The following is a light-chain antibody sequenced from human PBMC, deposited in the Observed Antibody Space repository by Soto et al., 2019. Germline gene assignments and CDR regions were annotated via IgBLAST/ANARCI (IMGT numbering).Light chain of an antibody. CDR3: TSFTSSSTWV. CDR2: EVS. CDR1: SSDVGGYNY. V-gene: IGLV2-14*03. J-gene: IGLJ3*02. Sequence: QSVLTQPASVSGSPGQSITISCTGTSSDVGGYNYVSWFQQHPGKAPKLKIYEVSNRPSGVSNRFSGSKSGYTASLTISELQAEDEADYYCTSFTSSSTWVFGGRTKLTVL.